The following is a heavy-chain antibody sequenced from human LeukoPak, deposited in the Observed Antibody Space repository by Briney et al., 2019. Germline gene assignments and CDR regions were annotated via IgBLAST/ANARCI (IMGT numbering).Heavy chain of an antibody. D-gene: IGHD4-17*01. CDR1: GGSISSYY. CDR2: IYYRGGT. J-gene: IGHJ4*02. CDR3: ARQSYGDYFDY. Sequence: KPSETLSLTCTVSGGSISSYYWSWIRQPPGKGLEWIGYIYYRGGTSYNPSLKSRVTILVDTSKNQFSLKLSSVTAADTAVYYCARQSYGDYFDYWGQGTLVTVSS. V-gene: IGHV4-59*08.